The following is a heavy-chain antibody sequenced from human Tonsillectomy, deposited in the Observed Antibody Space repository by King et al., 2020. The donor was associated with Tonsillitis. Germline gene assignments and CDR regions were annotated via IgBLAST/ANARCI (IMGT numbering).Heavy chain of an antibody. CDR1: GYTFTSYG. D-gene: IGHD3-10*01. J-gene: IGHJ4*02. V-gene: IGHV1-18*01. Sequence: VQLVQSGVEVKKPGASVKVSCKASGYTFTSYGISWPRQAPGQGLEWMGWISAYNGNTNHAQKVLGRVTMTTDSSTSTAYMELRSLRSDDTAVYYCARGRPHGFGEFPFSFDYWGQGTLVTVSP. CDR3: ARGRPHGFGEFPFSFDY. CDR2: ISAYNGNT.